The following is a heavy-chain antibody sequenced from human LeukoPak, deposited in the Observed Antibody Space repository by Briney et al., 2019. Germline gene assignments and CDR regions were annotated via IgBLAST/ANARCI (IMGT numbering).Heavy chain of an antibody. CDR2: INHSGTT. J-gene: IGHJ6*04. D-gene: IGHD2-2*01. Sequence: SETLSLTCAVYGGSFRDYYWNGSCQPPGGGLEWVWEINHSGTTNYNPSLKSRVTISVDTSKNQFSLRLSAVTAADTAVYHCARGLRLPSRSAPAVPHVWAKGTTVTVSA. CDR1: GGSFRDYY. CDR3: ARGLRLPSRSAPAVPHV. V-gene: IGHV4-34*01.